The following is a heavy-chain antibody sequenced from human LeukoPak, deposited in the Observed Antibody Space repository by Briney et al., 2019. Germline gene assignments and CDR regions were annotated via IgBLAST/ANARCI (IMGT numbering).Heavy chain of an antibody. V-gene: IGHV3-64*01. Sequence: QAGGSLRLSCAASGFTFSSYAMHWVRQAPGKGLEYVSAISSNGGSTYYANSVKGRFTISRDNSKNTLYLQMGSLRAEDMAVYYCAREYSSSSNWYFDLWGRGTLVTVSS. CDR3: AREYSSSSNWYFDL. CDR1: GFTFSSYA. CDR2: ISSNGGST. D-gene: IGHD6-6*01. J-gene: IGHJ2*01.